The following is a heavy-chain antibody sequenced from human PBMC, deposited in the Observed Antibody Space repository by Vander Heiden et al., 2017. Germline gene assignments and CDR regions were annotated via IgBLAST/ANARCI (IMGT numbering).Heavy chain of an antibody. Sequence: QVQLVESGGGVGESGRSLRLSCAASGFTLSNYAMHWVRQAPGKGLEWVAVVSHDGSNEYYADSVEGRFTISRDNSKKTLYLQMNSLRAEDTAVYYCAKGVFRGSYYFDYWGQGSLVTVSS. D-gene: IGHD3-16*01. CDR3: AKGVFRGSYYFDY. J-gene: IGHJ4*02. CDR2: VSHDGSNE. V-gene: IGHV3-30*18. CDR1: GFTLSNYA.